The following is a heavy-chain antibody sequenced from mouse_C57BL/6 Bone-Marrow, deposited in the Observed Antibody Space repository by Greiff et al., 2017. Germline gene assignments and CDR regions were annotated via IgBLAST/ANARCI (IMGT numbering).Heavy chain of an antibody. D-gene: IGHD4-1*01. CDR2: IDPENGDT. CDR1: GFNIKDDY. CDR3: ASGLTET. Sequence: VQLQQSGAELVRPGASVKLSCTASGFNIKDDYMHWVKQRPEQGLEWIGWIDPENGDTEYASKFKGKATITADTSSNTTYLQLSSLTSEDAAVYYCASGLTETWGQGTTLTVSS. J-gene: IGHJ2*01. V-gene: IGHV14-4*01.